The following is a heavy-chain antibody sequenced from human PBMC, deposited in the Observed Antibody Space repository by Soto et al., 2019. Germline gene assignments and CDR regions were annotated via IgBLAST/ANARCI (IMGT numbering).Heavy chain of an antibody. V-gene: IGHV4-4*02. CDR2: IYHTGTT. CDR3: GRGVRVSNWSRGWFDP. D-gene: IGHD3-10*01. CDR1: GGSISTSNW. Sequence: SETLSLTCTISGGSISTSNWWSWVRQPPGKGLEWIGEIYHTGTTNYNPSLKNRVTLSVDTSNNHFSLNLSSVTAADTAIYYCGRGVRVSNWSRGWFDPWGQGTLVTAPQ. J-gene: IGHJ5*02.